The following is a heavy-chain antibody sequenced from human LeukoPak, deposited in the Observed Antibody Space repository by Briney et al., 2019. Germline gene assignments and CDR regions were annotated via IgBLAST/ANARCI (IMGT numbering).Heavy chain of an antibody. J-gene: IGHJ4*02. CDR3: AREATCYYDSTTYYSSDF. D-gene: IGHD3-22*01. V-gene: IGHV3-66*01. CDR1: GFTVSSNY. Sequence: GGSLRLSCTDSGFTVSSNYMTWVRQAPGKGLEWVSVIYSGRSTYYADSVKGRFTISRDNSKNTLYLQMNSLRPEDTAVYFCAREATCYYDSTTYYSSDFWGQGTLVTVSS. CDR2: IYSGRST.